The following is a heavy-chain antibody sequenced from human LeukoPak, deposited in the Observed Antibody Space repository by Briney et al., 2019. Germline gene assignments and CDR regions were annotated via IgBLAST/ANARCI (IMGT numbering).Heavy chain of an antibody. CDR3: ARDATMARRYYYYGMDV. CDR1: GFTFSSYS. V-gene: IGHV3-21*01. CDR2: ISSSSSYI. Sequence: GGSLRLSCAASGFTFSSYSMNWVRQAPGKGLEWVSSISSSSSYIYYADSVKGRFTISRDNAKNSLYLQMNSLRAEDTAVYYCARDATMARRYYYYGMDVWGQGTTVTVPS. J-gene: IGHJ6*02. D-gene: IGHD3-10*01.